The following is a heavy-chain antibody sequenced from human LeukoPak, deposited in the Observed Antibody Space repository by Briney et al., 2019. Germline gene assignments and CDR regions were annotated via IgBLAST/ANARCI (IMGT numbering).Heavy chain of an antibody. V-gene: IGHV3-43D*03. CDR3: AKGKGSYTYFDY. CDR1: GFTFDDYA. D-gene: IGHD1-26*01. CDR2: ISWDGGTT. Sequence: GGSLRLSCAASGFTFDDYAMHWVRQAPGKGLEWVSLISWDGGTTYYADSVKGRFTISRDNSKNSLYLQMNSLRAEDTALYYCAKGKGSYTYFDYWGQGTLVTVSS. J-gene: IGHJ4*02.